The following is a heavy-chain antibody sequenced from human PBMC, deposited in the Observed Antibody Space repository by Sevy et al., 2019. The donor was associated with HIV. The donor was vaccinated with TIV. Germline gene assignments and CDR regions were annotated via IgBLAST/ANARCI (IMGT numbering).Heavy chain of an antibody. V-gene: IGHV3-66*01. Sequence: GGSLRLSCAASGLSVSDNYMNWVRQAPGKGLELVSVIYSDGRTYYPDNGEGRFSNSGDNSKNTLYLHMKSLRTEDTAVYYCARDRYYDASGYYYYYYGMDVWGQGTTVTVSS. J-gene: IGHJ6*02. CDR1: GLSVSDNY. D-gene: IGHD3-22*01. CDR2: IYSDGRT. CDR3: ARDRYYDASGYYYYYYGMDV.